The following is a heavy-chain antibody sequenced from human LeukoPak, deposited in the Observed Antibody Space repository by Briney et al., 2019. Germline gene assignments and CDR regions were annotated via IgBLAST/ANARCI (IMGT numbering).Heavy chain of an antibody. CDR3: ARDRLAVAGTGHYYMDV. V-gene: IGHV4-39*07. CDR1: GGSILSSSYY. CDR2: IYYSGTT. J-gene: IGHJ6*03. Sequence: PSETLSLTCTVSGGSILSSSYYWGWIRQPPGKGLEWIGSIYYSGTTYYNPSLKSRVTISVDTSKNQFSLKLSSVTAADTAVYYCARDRLAVAGTGHYYMDVWGKGTTVTVSS. D-gene: IGHD6-19*01.